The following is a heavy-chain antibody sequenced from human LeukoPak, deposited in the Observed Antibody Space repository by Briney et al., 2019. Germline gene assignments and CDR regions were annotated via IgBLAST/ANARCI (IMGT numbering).Heavy chain of an antibody. D-gene: IGHD3-10*01. V-gene: IGHV4-30-2*01. Sequence: SETLTLTCVVSGDSISSGAYSWSCIRQPPGKGLEWIGYIFHTGSTFYNPSLKSRVTVSVDNSKNQFSLRLTSVTAADTAVYYCARELWFANAPGSWLDPWGQGTLVTVSS. J-gene: IGHJ5*02. CDR1: GDSISSGAYS. CDR2: IFHTGST. CDR3: ARELWFANAPGSWLDP.